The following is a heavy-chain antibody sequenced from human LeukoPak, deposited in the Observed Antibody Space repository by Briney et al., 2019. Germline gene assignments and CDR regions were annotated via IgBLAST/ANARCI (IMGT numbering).Heavy chain of an antibody. J-gene: IGHJ4*02. D-gene: IGHD2-15*01. Sequence: GGSLRLSCAASGFTFSTYSMNWVRQAPGKGLEWVSSISSSSSHIYYADSVEGRFTTSRDNAKNSLYLQMNSLRAEDTAVYYCARDPEDTQNFDCWGQGTLVTVSS. CDR3: ARDPEDTQNFDC. CDR2: ISSSSSHI. CDR1: GFTFSTYS. V-gene: IGHV3-21*01.